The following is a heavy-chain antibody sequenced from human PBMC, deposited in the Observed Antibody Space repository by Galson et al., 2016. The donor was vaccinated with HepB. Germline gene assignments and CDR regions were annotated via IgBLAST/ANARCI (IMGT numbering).Heavy chain of an antibody. D-gene: IGHD5-24*01. CDR1: GTSITSAAYS. CDR3: ARTSRAYNSNAFDV. CDR2: IYHTGTN. V-gene: IGHV4-31*11. Sequence: TLSLTCAVSGTSITSAAYSWSWIRQHPGKGLEWIAYIYHTGTNQYNPSLKSRVTISVDTSKNQFSLKLISLNVADTAFYYCARTSRAYNSNAFDVWGQGTLVTVSS. J-gene: IGHJ3*01.